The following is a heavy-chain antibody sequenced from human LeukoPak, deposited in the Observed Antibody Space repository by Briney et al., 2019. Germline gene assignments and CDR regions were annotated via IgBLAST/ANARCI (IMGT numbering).Heavy chain of an antibody. CDR2: ISANGGST. D-gene: IGHD6-13*01. J-gene: IGHJ4*02. Sequence: GGSLRLSCSASGFIISNYAMHWVRQAPGKGLEYVSAISANGGSTYYADSVKGRFTISRDTSKNTLYLQMSSLRAEDTAMYHCVKDLYKGDSASWYFFHYWGQGTLSPSPQ. CDR1: GFIISNYA. V-gene: IGHV3-64D*06. CDR3: VKDLYKGDSASWYFFHY.